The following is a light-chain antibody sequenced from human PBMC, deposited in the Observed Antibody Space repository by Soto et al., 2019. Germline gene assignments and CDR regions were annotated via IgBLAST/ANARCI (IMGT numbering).Light chain of an antibody. Sequence: QMTMSPAALSASVGDRVTITCRASQSISSYLNWYQQKPGKAPKLLIYAASSLQSGVPSRVSGSGSGTEFTLTISSLQPDDFATYYCQQYNTFWPFGPGTKVDIK. CDR2: AAS. V-gene: IGKV1-39*01. CDR1: QSISSY. CDR3: QQYNTFWP. J-gene: IGKJ1*01.